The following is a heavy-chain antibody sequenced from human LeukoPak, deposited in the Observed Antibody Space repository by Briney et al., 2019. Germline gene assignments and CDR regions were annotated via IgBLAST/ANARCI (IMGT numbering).Heavy chain of an antibody. CDR1: GFTFSSYS. Sequence: GGSLRLSCAASGFTFSSYSMNWVRQAPGKGLEWVSSISSSSSYIYYADSAKGRFTISRDNAKNSLYLQMNSLRAEDTAVYYCARGRVVVVVAARMANWFDPWGQGTLVTVSS. D-gene: IGHD2-15*01. J-gene: IGHJ5*02. V-gene: IGHV3-21*01. CDR3: ARGRVVVVVAARMANWFDP. CDR2: ISSSSSYI.